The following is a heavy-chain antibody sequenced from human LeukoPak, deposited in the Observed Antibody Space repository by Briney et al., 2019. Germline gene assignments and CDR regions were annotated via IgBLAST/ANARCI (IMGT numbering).Heavy chain of an antibody. J-gene: IGHJ4*02. CDR3: AREMATEEQDDY. CDR2: IIPMLGTP. Sequence: SVKVSCKTSGGTFSSYAISWVRQAPGQGLEWMGRIIPMLGTPDYAQKFQDRVTITADKSTSTAYMELSSLRSEDTAVYYCAREMATEEQDDYWGQGTLVTVSS. CDR1: GGTFSSYA. V-gene: IGHV1-69*04. D-gene: IGHD5-24*01.